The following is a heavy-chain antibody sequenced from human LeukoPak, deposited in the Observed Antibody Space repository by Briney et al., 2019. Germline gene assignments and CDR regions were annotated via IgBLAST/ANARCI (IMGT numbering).Heavy chain of an antibody. J-gene: IGHJ3*02. CDR2: IIPIFDTA. Sequence: GSSVKVSCKASGGTFSSYAISWVRQAPGLGLEWMGGIIPIFDTANYAQKFPGRVTITADESASTAYMELSSLRSEDTAVYYCATSLYGDYGFGAFDIWGQGTMVTVSS. D-gene: IGHD4-17*01. V-gene: IGHV1-69*01. CDR1: GGTFSSYA. CDR3: ATSLYGDYGFGAFDI.